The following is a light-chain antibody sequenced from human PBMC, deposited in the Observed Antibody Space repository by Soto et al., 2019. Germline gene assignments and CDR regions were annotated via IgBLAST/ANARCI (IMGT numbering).Light chain of an antibody. Sequence: QSVLTQPAPVSGSPGQAITISCTGNSRVVGSYNLVSWYQQHPGKAPKLIIYEDSKRPSGVSNRFSGSKSGNTASLTISGLQAEDEADYYCCSYAGSGTYVFGTGTKVTVL. CDR3: CSYAGSGTYV. CDR1: SRVVGSYNL. J-gene: IGLJ1*01. V-gene: IGLV2-23*01. CDR2: EDS.